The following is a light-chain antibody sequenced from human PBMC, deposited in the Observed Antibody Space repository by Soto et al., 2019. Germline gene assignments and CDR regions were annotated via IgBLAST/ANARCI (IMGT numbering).Light chain of an antibody. CDR1: TSDIGGYNF. V-gene: IGLV2-14*01. Sequence: QSVLTQPASVSGSPGQSITISCTGTTSDIGGYNFVSWYQQRPGKAPKLLIYGVRNRPSGVSDRFSGSKSGNTASLTISGLQAEDEADYYCNSYRSISTYVFGRGTKLTVL. CDR2: GVR. CDR3: NSYRSISTYV. J-gene: IGLJ1*01.